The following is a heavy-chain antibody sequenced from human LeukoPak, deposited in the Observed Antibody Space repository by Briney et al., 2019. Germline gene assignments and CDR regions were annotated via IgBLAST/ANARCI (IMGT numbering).Heavy chain of an antibody. CDR2: VDQTGTT. V-gene: IGHV4-59*01. J-gene: IGHJ6*03. D-gene: IGHD4-11*01. CDR3: ARGRVSSSTWYSTYYYFFYMDF. CDR1: DDSITMYY. Sequence: SETLSLTCTVSDDSITMYYWTRIRQPPGKGLEWIGYVDQTGTTKFNPSLNGRVSISRDTSKNFFSLRLRSVTAADTAVYFCARGRVSSSTWYSTYYYFFYMDFWGKGTTVTVSS.